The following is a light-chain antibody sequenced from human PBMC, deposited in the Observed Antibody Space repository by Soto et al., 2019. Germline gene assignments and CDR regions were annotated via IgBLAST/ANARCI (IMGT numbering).Light chain of an antibody. Sequence: DIQMTQSPSALSASVGDRVSITCRASQSISSWLAWYQQKPGKAPKLLIYKASSLESGVQSRFSGSGSGTEFTLTIRSLQPDDFATYYCKQYNSYRTFGQGTKVDIK. CDR1: QSISSW. CDR3: KQYNSYRT. J-gene: IGKJ1*01. CDR2: KAS. V-gene: IGKV1-5*03.